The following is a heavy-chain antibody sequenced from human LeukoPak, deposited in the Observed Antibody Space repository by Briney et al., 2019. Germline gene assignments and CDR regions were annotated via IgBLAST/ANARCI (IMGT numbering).Heavy chain of an antibody. Sequence: NPSETLSLTCTVSGGSISSSSYYWGWIRQPPGKGLEWIGSIYYSGSTYYNPSLKSRVTISVDTSKNQFSLELSSVTAADTAVYYCARHVRGVVVAATLLGWYFDLWGRGTLVTVSS. J-gene: IGHJ2*01. D-gene: IGHD2-15*01. CDR2: IYYSGST. CDR1: GGSISSSSYY. V-gene: IGHV4-39*01. CDR3: ARHVRGVVVAATLLGWYFDL.